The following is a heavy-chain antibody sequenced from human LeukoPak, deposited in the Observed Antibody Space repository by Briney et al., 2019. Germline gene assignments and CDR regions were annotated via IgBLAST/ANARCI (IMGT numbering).Heavy chain of an antibody. CDR2: MNTNSGST. D-gene: IGHD5-12*01. CDR1: GYTFTSYV. J-gene: IGHJ4*02. CDR3: ARGRSTGYPYYFEY. V-gene: IGHV1-8*03. Sequence: GSVKDSCKASGYTFTSYVINWVRQATGQGVDWMGGMNTNSGSTGYAQKFQGRVTITRNTSISTAYMELSGLRSEDTAVYYCARGRSTGYPYYFEYWGQGTLVTVSS.